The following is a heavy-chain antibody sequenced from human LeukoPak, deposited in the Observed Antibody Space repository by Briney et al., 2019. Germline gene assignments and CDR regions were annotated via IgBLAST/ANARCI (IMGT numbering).Heavy chain of an antibody. J-gene: IGHJ4*02. CDR2: INPSGGST. CDR3: ARDQGITMALLD. D-gene: IGHD3-10*01. CDR1: GYTFTSYY. Sequence: ASVKVSCKASGYTFTSYYMHWVRQAPGQGLEWMGIINPSGGSTSYAQKFQGRVTMTTDTSTSTAYMELRSLRSDDTAVYYCARDQGITMALLDWGQGTLVTVSS. V-gene: IGHV1-46*01.